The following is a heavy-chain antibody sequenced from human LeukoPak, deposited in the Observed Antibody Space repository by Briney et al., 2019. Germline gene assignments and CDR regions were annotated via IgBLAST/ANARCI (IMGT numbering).Heavy chain of an antibody. Sequence: GGFLRLSCVVSEFSASNYWMSWVRQAPGKGLEWVANIKQDGSQENYVDSVKGRFTISGDNAKNSVYLQMNGLLVEDTAVYYCVREWAGGLAAAGTRIEGSYWGQGTQVIVSS. J-gene: IGHJ4*02. D-gene: IGHD6-13*01. CDR2: IKQDGSQE. V-gene: IGHV3-7*01. CDR3: VREWAGGLAAAGTRIEGSY. CDR1: EFSASNYW.